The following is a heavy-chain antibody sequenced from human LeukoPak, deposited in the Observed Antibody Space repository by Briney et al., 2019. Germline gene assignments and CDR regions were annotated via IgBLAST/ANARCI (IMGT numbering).Heavy chain of an antibody. J-gene: IGHJ4*02. Sequence: GGSLRLSCAASGLTFSSYSMNWVRQASGKGLEWVSSISSSSSFIYYADSVKGRFTISRDNAKNSLYLQMNSLRAEDTAVYYCARGLLVGASAMGYWGQGALVTVSS. CDR2: ISSSSSFI. D-gene: IGHD1-26*01. CDR1: GLTFSSYS. CDR3: ARGLLVGASAMGY. V-gene: IGHV3-21*01.